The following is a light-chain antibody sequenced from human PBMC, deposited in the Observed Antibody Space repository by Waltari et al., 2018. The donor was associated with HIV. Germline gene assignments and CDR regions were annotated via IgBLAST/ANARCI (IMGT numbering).Light chain of an antibody. V-gene: IGLV2-14*03. J-gene: IGLJ2*01. CDR2: DVS. Sequence: QSALTQPASVSGSPGQSITISCSGTSRDVGGYRSVPWYQQHPGKAPKLVIFDVSNRPSGVSNRFSASRSGNTASLTISGLQTEDEGDYFCSAYARSAAHVIFGGGTKLTVL. CDR3: SAYARSAAHVI. CDR1: SRDVGGYRS.